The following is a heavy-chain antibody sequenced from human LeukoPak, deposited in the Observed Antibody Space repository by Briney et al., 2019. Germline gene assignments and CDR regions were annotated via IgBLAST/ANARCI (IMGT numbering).Heavy chain of an antibody. Sequence: SQTLSLTCAVSGDSISSGGYSWSCIRQPPGEGLEWIGYIYHSGSTYYNPTLKSRVTISVDRSKNQFSLKLSSVTAADTAVYYCDRAGAYDSSGYYQYYFDYWGQGTLVTVSS. V-gene: IGHV4-30-2*01. J-gene: IGHJ4*02. CDR2: IYHSGST. CDR1: GDSISSGGYS. D-gene: IGHD3-22*01. CDR3: DRAGAYDSSGYYQYYFDY.